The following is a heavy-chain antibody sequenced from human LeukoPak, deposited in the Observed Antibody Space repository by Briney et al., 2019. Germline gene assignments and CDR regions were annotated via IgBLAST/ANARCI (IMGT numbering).Heavy chain of an antibody. Sequence: GGSLRLSCAASGFTVSRKYMSWVRQAPGKGLESVSFIYSGDSTFYADSVKGRFIISRDNAKNSLYLQMNSLRAEDTAVYYCARDPYSGTYSVDLYYYYMDVWGKGTTVTVSS. CDR3: ARDPYSGTYSVDLYYYYMDV. CDR1: GFTVSRKY. V-gene: IGHV3-66*01. J-gene: IGHJ6*03. D-gene: IGHD1-26*01. CDR2: IYSGDST.